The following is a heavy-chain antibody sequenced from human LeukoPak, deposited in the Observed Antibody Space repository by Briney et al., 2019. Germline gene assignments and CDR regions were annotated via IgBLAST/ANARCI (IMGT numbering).Heavy chain of an antibody. J-gene: IGHJ6*02. Sequence: GGSLRLSCATSGFSFSSYAMSWLRQAPGKGLEWVSYISSSGSTIYYADSVKGRFNISRDNAKNSLYLQMNSLRAEDTAVYYCATFPYDILTGYYYYYGMDVWGQGTTVTVSS. V-gene: IGHV3-11*01. CDR2: ISSSGSTI. CDR3: ATFPYDILTGYYYYYGMDV. D-gene: IGHD3-9*01. CDR1: GFSFSSYA.